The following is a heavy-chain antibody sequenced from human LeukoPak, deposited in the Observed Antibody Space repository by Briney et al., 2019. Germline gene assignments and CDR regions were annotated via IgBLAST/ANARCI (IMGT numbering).Heavy chain of an antibody. CDR3: ARDYYYDSSGYYYYYYMDV. V-gene: IGHV1-18*01. CDR2: ISAYNGNT. Sequence: ASVKVSCKASGYTFTSYGISWVRQAPGHGLEWMGWISAYNGNTNYAQKLQGRVTMTTDTSTSTAYMELRSLRSDDTAVYYCARDYYYDSSGYYYYYYMDVWGKGTTVTVSS. D-gene: IGHD3-22*01. J-gene: IGHJ6*03. CDR1: GYTFTSYG.